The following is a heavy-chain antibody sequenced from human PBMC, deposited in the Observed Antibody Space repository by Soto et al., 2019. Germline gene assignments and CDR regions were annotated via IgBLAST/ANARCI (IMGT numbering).Heavy chain of an antibody. V-gene: IGHV3-9*01. CDR3: AKDSSYYYGSGSYRV. CDR2: ITWNSGSI. CDR1: GFTFDDYA. D-gene: IGHD3-10*01. J-gene: IGHJ4*02. Sequence: SLRLSCAASGFTFDDYAMHWVRQAPGKGLEWVSGITWNSGSIGYADSVKGRFTISRDNAKNSLYLQMNSLRAEDTALYYCAKDSSYYYGSGSYRVWGQGT.